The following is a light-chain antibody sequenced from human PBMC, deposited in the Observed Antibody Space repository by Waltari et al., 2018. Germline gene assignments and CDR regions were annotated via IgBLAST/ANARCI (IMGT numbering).Light chain of an antibody. CDR1: RSNIGTNT. J-gene: IGLJ2*01. CDR2: SNN. CDR3: ATWDDSLNGVV. Sequence: QSVLTQPPSASGTPGQGVTISCSGSRSNIGTNTVNWYQQLPGTAPKVLMYSNNQRPSGGPDRFPGSKSGTSASLAVSGLQSEDEGDYYCATWDDSLNGVVFGGGTKLTVL. V-gene: IGLV1-44*01.